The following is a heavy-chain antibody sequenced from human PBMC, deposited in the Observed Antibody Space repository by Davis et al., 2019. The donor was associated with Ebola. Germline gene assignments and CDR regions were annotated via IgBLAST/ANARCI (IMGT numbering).Heavy chain of an antibody. CDR2: ISGNGGST. CDR1: GFTFSSYA. D-gene: IGHD1-26*01. CDR3: AKASGGIGGSVDY. Sequence: GESLKISCAASGFTFSSYAMSWVRQAPGRGLEWVSSISGNGGSTYSADSVKGRFIISRDNSKNTLYLQVNSLRADDTAVYYCAKASGGIGGSVDYWGQGALVTVSS. J-gene: IGHJ4*02. V-gene: IGHV3-23*01.